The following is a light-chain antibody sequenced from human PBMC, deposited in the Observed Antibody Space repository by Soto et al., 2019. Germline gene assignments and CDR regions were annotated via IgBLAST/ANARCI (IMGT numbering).Light chain of an antibody. CDR3: AAWDAGVRGPA. CDR1: SSNIGSKY. Sequence: QSVLTQPPSASGTPGQRVTISCSGSSSNIGSKYVYWYQQLPGTAPKLLMYRNNQRPSGVPDRFSGSKSGTSASLAISGLRSEDGADYYCAAWDAGVRGPAFGGGTKLTVL. CDR2: RNN. J-gene: IGLJ2*01. V-gene: IGLV1-47*01.